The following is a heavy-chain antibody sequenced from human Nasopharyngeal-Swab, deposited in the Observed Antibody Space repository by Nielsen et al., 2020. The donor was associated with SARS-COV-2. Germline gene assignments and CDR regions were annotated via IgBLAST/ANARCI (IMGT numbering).Heavy chain of an antibody. CDR1: GYTFTSYG. D-gene: IGHD4-11*01. J-gene: IGHJ6*02. Sequence: ASVKVSCKASGYTFTSYGISWVRQAPGQGLEWMGWISAYNGNTNYAQKLQGRVTMTTDTSTSTVYMELSSLRSEDTAVYYCARDLTTTVTTTYYYYGMDVWGQGTTVTVSS. CDR2: ISAYNGNT. CDR3: ARDLTTTVTTTYYYYGMDV. V-gene: IGHV1-18*01.